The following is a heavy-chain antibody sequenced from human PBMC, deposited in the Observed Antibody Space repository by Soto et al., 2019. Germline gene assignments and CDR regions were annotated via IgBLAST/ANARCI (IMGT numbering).Heavy chain of an antibody. CDR1: SGSISSYTPS. D-gene: IGHD3-22*01. CDR2: IYLDGTT. CDR3: ARGSDRSRYSAGFDD. Sequence: QLQLQESGPGLVKPSQTLSLTCGVSSGSISSYTPSWNWIRQPPGKGLEWIGHIYLDGTTNYSPSLQSRVTISIDRSKNQFSLKLISVTAADTAVYYCARGSDRSRYSAGFDDWGQGTLVTVSS. V-gene: IGHV4-30-2*01. J-gene: IGHJ5*02.